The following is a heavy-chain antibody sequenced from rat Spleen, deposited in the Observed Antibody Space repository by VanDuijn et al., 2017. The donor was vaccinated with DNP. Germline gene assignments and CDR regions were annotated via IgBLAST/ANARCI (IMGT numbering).Heavy chain of an antibody. CDR3: ARGSWYFDF. Sequence: EVQLQESGPGLVKPSQSLSLTCSVTGYSITSNYWGWIRKFPGNKMEWIGHISYSGSTSYNPSLKSRISITRDTSKNQFFLQVNSVTTEDTATYYCARGSWYFDFWGPGTMVTVSP. V-gene: IGHV3-1*01. D-gene: IGHD5-1*01. CDR1: GYSITSNY. CDR2: ISYSGST. J-gene: IGHJ1*01.